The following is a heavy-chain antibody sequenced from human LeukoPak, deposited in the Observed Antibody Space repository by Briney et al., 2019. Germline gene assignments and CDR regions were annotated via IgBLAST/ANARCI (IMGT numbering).Heavy chain of an antibody. D-gene: IGHD3-16*01. CDR2: IIPIFGTA. CDR1: GGTFSSYA. CDR3: AREGGYYFDY. V-gene: IGHV1-69*13. Sequence: SVKVSCKASGGTFSSYAISWVRQAPGRGLEWMGGIIPIFGTANYAQKFQGRVTITADESTSTAFMELSNLRYEDTAMYYCAREGGYYFDYWGQGTLVTVSS. J-gene: IGHJ4*02.